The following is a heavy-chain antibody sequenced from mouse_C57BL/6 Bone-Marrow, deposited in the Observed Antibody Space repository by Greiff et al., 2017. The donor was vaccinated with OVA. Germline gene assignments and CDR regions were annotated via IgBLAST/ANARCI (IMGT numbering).Heavy chain of an antibody. V-gene: IGHV1-82*01. Sequence: QVQLQQSGPELVKPGASVKISCKASGYAFSSSWMNWVKQRPGKGLEWIGRIYPGDGDTNYNGKFKGKATLTADKSSSTAYMQLSSLTSEDSAVYVCARGAYGSSHWYFDVWGTGTTVTVSS. D-gene: IGHD1-1*01. J-gene: IGHJ1*03. CDR3: ARGAYGSSHWYFDV. CDR1: GYAFSSSW. CDR2: IYPGDGDT.